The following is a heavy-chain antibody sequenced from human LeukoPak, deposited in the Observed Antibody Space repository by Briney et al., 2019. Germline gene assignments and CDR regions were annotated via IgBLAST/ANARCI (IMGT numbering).Heavy chain of an antibody. Sequence: PGGSLRLSCAASGFTFSSYSMNWVRQAPGKGLEWVSSISSSSSYIYYADSVKGRFTISRDKAKNSLYLQMNSLRAEDTAVYYCARDRAADSSSWINEFDPWGQGTLVTVSS. CDR2: ISSSSSYI. CDR3: ARDRAADSSSWINEFDP. CDR1: GFTFSSYS. J-gene: IGHJ5*02. V-gene: IGHV3-21*01. D-gene: IGHD6-13*01.